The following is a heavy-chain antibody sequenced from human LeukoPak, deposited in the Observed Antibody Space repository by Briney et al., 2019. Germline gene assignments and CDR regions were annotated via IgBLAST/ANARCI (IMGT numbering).Heavy chain of an antibody. D-gene: IGHD6-13*01. V-gene: IGHV3-7*03. CDR3: ARDSGWWRFDF. CDR1: GFTFSSYG. CDR2: IKEDGSEK. Sequence: GGSLRLSCAASGFTFSSYGMNWVRQAPGQGLEWVASIKEDGSEKHYVDSVKGRFTISRDNGKNSLYLQMNSLRAEDTAVYYCARDSGWWRFDFWGQGTLVTVSS. J-gene: IGHJ4*02.